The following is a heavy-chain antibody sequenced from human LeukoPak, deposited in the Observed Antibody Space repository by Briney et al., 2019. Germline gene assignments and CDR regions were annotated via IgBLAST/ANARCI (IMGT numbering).Heavy chain of an antibody. CDR1: GFTFTNHA. V-gene: IGHV1-2*06. CDR3: AREYCGGDCYFDY. D-gene: IGHD2-21*02. J-gene: IGHJ4*02. CDR2: INPNSGGT. Sequence: ASVKVSCKASGFTFTNHALQWVRQAPGQRLEWMGRINPNSGGTNYAQKFQGRVTMTRDTSISTAYMELSRLRSDDTAVYYCAREYCGGDCYFDYWGQGTLVTVSS.